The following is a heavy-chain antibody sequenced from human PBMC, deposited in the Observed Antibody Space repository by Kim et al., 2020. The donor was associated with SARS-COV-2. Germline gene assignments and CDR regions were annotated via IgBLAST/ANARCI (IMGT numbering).Heavy chain of an antibody. CDR3: ARDLDGYSGYDTHCCDY. CDR1: GFTFSDYY. J-gene: IGHJ4*02. Sequence: GGSLRLSCAASGFTFSDYYMSWIRQAPGKGLEWVSYISSSGSTIYYADSVKGRFTISRDNAKNSLYLQMNSLRAEDAAVYYCARDLDGYSGYDTHCCDYWGQGTLVTVSS. V-gene: IGHV3-11*01. D-gene: IGHD5-12*01. CDR2: ISSSGSTI.